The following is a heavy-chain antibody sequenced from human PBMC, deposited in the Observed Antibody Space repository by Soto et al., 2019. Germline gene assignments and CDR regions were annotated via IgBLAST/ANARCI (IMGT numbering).Heavy chain of an antibody. CDR2: ITWDGGST. Sequence: EVHLVVSGGLVVRPGGSLRLYCAASGFTFDDYSMHWVRPPPGRGLEWVSFITWDGGSTFYSDSVKGRFTISRDNSKNALVLQMNSLTTEDTALYYCAKEKNRVFDYWGQGTLVTVSS. J-gene: IGHJ4*02. V-gene: IGHV3-43*01. CDR3: AKEKNRVFDY. CDR1: GFTFDDYS.